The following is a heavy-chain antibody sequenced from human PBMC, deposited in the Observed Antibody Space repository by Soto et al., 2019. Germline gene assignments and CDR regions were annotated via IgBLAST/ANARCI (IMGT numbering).Heavy chain of an antibody. V-gene: IGHV3-23*01. CDR2: ISNSGGTT. Sequence: EVQLLESGGGLVQPGGSLRLSCAASGFTFSSYAMTWVRQAPGKGLKWVSGISNSGGTTYSADSVKGRFTISRDNYRNTLFLQMNNLRADDTAVYYCAKAGYCSGASCYRVSAFDIWGQGTMVTVSS. CDR3: AKAGYCSGASCYRVSAFDI. D-gene: IGHD2-15*01. CDR1: GFTFSSYA. J-gene: IGHJ3*02.